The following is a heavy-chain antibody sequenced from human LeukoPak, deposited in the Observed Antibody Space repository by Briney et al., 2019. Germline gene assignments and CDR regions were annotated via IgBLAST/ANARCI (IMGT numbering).Heavy chain of an antibody. J-gene: IGHJ4*02. V-gene: IGHV4-59*12. CDR2: IYHSGST. CDR1: GGSISSYY. Sequence: SETLSLTCTVSGGSISSYYWSWIRQPAGKGLEWIGYIYHSGSTYYNPSLKSRVTISVDRSKNQFSLKLSSVTAADTAVYYCAREGIAAAGTGFDYWGQGTLVTVSS. D-gene: IGHD6-13*01. CDR3: AREGIAAAGTGFDY.